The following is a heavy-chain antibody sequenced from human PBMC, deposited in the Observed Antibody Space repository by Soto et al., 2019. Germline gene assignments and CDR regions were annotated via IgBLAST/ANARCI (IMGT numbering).Heavy chain of an antibody. CDR3: ATSRTFDY. J-gene: IGHJ4*02. Sequence: LRLSCVVSGFTISSYWMNWVRQAPGKGLEWVANIKQDGSEKYYVDSAKGRFTISRDNAKNSLYLQMNSLSAEDTAIYYCATSRTFDYWGQGTLVTVSS. CDR1: GFTISSYW. V-gene: IGHV3-7*01. CDR2: IKQDGSEK. D-gene: IGHD6-13*01.